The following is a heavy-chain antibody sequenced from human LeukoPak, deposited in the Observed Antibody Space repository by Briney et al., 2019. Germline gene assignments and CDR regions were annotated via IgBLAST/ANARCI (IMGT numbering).Heavy chain of an antibody. V-gene: IGHV4-59*01. Sequence: LEIRRSACTVSRASLGGTEAIRCRQPPGRGLEWIGYIYNSGSTNYNPSLKSRVTISVDTSKHQFSLKLTSVTAADTAVYYCARDSRRDYYGSGRRFEYLGQGTLVTVSS. J-gene: IGHJ4*02. CDR3: ARDSRRDYYGSGRRFEY. D-gene: IGHD3-10*01. CDR2: IYNSGST. CDR1: RASLGGTE.